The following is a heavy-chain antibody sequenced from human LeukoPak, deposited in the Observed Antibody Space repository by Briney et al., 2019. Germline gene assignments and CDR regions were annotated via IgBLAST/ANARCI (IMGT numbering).Heavy chain of an antibody. V-gene: IGHV1-2*02. CDR1: GYTFTGYY. J-gene: IGHJ4*02. D-gene: IGHD1-14*01. CDR2: INPNSGGT. CDR3: ARIMGTTGS. Sequence: ASVKVSCKASGYTFTGYYLHWVRQAPGQGLEWMGWINPNSGGTSYAQDFQGRVTMTRDTSISTAYMELSRLTSDDTAVYFCARIMGTTGSWGQGTLVTVSS.